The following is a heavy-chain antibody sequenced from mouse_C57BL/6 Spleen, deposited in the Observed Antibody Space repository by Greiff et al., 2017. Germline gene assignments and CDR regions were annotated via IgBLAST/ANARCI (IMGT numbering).Heavy chain of an antibody. CDR3: ARTDYYAMDY. V-gene: IGHV1-63*01. CDR2: FYTGGGYT. CDR1: GYTFTNYW. J-gene: IGHJ4*01. Sequence: VQLQQSGAELVRPGTSVKMSCKASGYTFTNYWIGWAKQRPGHGLEWSGEFYTGGGYTNYNEKFKGKVTMTADKSTSTAYMQFSSLTSEDSAIYYCARTDYYAMDYWGQGTSVTVSS.